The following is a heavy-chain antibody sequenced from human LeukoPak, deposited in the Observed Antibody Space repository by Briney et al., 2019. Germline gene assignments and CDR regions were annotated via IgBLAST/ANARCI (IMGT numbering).Heavy chain of an antibody. CDR1: GLAFSAYK. CDR3: ARAARADCTSPTCHSWLAP. V-gene: IGHV3-74*01. D-gene: IGHD2/OR15-2a*01. J-gene: IGHJ5*02. Sequence: GGSLRLSCAASGLAFSAYKMHWVRQAPRKGLVWVSRISTDGYTTDYADFVQGRFTASRDNAKNTLYLQMNSLRAEDTAVYYCARAARADCTSPTCHSWLAPWGQGTQVTVSS. CDR2: ISTDGYTT.